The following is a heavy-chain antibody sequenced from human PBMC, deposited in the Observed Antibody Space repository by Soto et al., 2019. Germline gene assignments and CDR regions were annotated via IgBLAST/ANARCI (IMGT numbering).Heavy chain of an antibody. CDR3: ASSSGSGSSSSLYYYGMDV. CDR2: INHSGST. Sequence: LSLTCAVYGGSFSGHYWSWIRQPPGKGLEWIGEINHSGSTNYNPSLKSRVTISVDTSKNQFSLKLSSVTAADTAVYYCASSSGSGSSSSLYYYGMDVWGQGTTVTVSS. D-gene: IGHD3-10*01. J-gene: IGHJ6*02. V-gene: IGHV4-34*01. CDR1: GGSFSGHY.